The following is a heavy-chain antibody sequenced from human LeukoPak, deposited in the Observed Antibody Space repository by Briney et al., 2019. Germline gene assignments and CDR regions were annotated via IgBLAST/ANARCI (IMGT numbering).Heavy chain of an antibody. Sequence: GGSLRLSCAASGFTFSSYSMNWVRQAPGKGLEWVSYISSSSSTIYYADSVKGRFTISRDNAKNSLYLQMNSLRAEDTAVYYCARDYDYHHTYYYYYMDVWGKGTTVTVSS. V-gene: IGHV3-48*01. CDR2: ISSSSSTI. CDR1: GFTFSSYS. CDR3: ARDYDYHHTYYYYYMDV. D-gene: IGHD5-12*01. J-gene: IGHJ6*03.